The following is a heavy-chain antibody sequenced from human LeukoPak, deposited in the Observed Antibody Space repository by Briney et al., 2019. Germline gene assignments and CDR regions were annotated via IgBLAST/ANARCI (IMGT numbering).Heavy chain of an antibody. V-gene: IGHV4-34*01. CDR2: INHSGST. CDR3: ARASPGSVNDY. J-gene: IGHJ4*02. D-gene: IGHD2-2*01. CDR1: GGSFSGYY. Sequence: PSETLSLTCAVYGGSFSGYYWSWIRQPPGKGLEWIGEINHSGSTNYNPSLKSRVTISVDTSKNQFSLKLSSVTAADTAVYYCARASPGSVNDYWGQGTLVTVSS.